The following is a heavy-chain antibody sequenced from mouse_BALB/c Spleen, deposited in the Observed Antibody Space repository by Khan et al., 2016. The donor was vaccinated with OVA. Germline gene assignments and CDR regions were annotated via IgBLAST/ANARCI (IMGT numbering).Heavy chain of an antibody. Sequence: QVQLKESGPGLVAPSQNLSITCTVSGFSLSDYGVSWIRQPPGNGLEWLGVIWGGGSTYYNSALKSRLSISKDNSKSQVFLKMSSLQSDDTAMFYCAKGVWSYYYTLDYWGQGTSVTVSS. CDR2: IWGGGST. CDR1: GFSLSDYG. J-gene: IGHJ4*01. CDR3: AKGVWSYYYTLDY. V-gene: IGHV2-6-5*01.